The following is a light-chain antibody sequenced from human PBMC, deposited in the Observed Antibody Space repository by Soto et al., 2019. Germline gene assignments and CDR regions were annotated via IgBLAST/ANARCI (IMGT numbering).Light chain of an antibody. V-gene: IGKV3-15*01. CDR1: QSVSSN. CDR2: GAS. CDR3: QQYNNWPPIT. J-gene: IGKJ5*01. Sequence: EIVMTQSPATLSVSPGERATLSCRASQSVSSNLAWYQQKPGQAPRLLIYGASTRATGIPARFSGSGSGTEFTLTISILQSEDVEVYDCQQYNNWPPITFGQGTRLEIK.